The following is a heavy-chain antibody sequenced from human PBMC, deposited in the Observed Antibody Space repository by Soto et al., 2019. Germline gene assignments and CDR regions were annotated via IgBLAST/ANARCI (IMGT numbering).Heavy chain of an antibody. Sequence: TLSLTCAVSGGSISSGGYSWSWIRQPPGKGLEWIGYIYHSGSTYYNPSLKSRVTISVDRSKNQFSLKLSSVTAADTAVYYCARDRAKLDAFDIWGQGTMVTVSS. D-gene: IGHD1-26*01. CDR1: GGSISSGGYS. J-gene: IGHJ3*02. CDR3: ARDRAKLDAFDI. CDR2: IYHSGST. V-gene: IGHV4-30-2*01.